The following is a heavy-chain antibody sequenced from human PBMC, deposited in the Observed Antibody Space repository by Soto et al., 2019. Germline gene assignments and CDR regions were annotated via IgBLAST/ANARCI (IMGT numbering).Heavy chain of an antibody. V-gene: IGHV4-59*01. J-gene: IGHJ4*02. D-gene: IGHD1-26*01. CDR1: GGSISSYY. Sequence: QVQLQESGPGLVKPSETLSLTCTVSGGSISSYYWSWIRQPPGKGLEWIGYMYFRGSTNYNPSLKSRVTISVDTSKNQFSLKLSSVTAVDTAVYYCARDRSGSYYPSFCDYWGQGILVTVSS. CDR3: ARDRSGSYYPSFCDY. CDR2: MYFRGST.